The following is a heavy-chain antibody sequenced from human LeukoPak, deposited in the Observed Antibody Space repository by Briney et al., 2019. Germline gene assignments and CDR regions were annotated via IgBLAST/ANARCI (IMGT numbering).Heavy chain of an antibody. CDR3: ARGFVYCVGDCYQSERAFDI. D-gene: IGHD2-21*01. J-gene: IGHJ3*02. V-gene: IGHV1-2*02. Sequence: ASVKVSCKASGYTFTGYYMHWVRQAPGQGLEWMGWINPNSGGTNYAQKFQGRVTMTRDTSITAAYMELSRLRSDDTAVYYCARGFVYCVGDCYQSERAFDIWGQGTMVTVSS. CDR1: GYTFTGYY. CDR2: INPNSGGT.